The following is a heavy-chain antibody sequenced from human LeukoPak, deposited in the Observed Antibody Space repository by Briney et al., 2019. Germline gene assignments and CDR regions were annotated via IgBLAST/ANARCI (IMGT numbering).Heavy chain of an antibody. CDR3: ARDSRIHSSGYYWAPFDY. V-gene: IGHV3-30-3*01. D-gene: IGHD3-22*01. J-gene: IGHJ4*02. CDR2: ISYDGSNK. CDR1: GFTFSSYA. Sequence: PGSSLRLSCAASGFTFSSYAMHWVRQAPGKAPEWVAVISYDGSNKYYADSVKGRFTISRDNSKDTLYLQMNSLRAEDTAVYYCARDSRIHSSGYYWAPFDYWGQGTLVTVSS.